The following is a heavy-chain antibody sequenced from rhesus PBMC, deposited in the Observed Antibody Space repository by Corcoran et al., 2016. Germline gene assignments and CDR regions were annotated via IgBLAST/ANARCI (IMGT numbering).Heavy chain of an antibody. V-gene: IGHV3-54*02. D-gene: IGHD5-42*01. CDR1: GFTFSSYG. Sequence: EVQLVESGGGLVQPGGSLRLSCAASGFTFSSYGMHWVRQAPGKGLEWVAVVSYDGSKIYYADCVKDRFTISRDNSKHMLYLQMNSLKLEDTAVYYCARDPGYSGYSSFDFWGQEVLVTVSS. CDR2: VSYDGSKI. CDR3: ARDPGYSGYSSFDF. J-gene: IGHJ4*01.